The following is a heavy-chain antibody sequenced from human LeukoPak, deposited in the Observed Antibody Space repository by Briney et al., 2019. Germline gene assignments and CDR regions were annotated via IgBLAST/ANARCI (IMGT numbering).Heavy chain of an antibody. J-gene: IGHJ5*02. Sequence: PSETLSLTCTVSGGSISSYYWSWIRQPPGKGLEWIGYIYYSGSTNYNPSLKSRVTISVDRSKNQFSLKLSSVTAADTAVYYCARGGISDYDFWSGYNWFDPWGQGTLVTVSS. D-gene: IGHD3-3*01. CDR3: ARGGISDYDFWSGYNWFDP. CDR2: IYYSGST. CDR1: GGSISSYY. V-gene: IGHV4-59*12.